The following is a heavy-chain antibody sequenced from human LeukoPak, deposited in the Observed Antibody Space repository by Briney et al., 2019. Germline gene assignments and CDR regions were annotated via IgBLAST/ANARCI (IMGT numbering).Heavy chain of an antibody. D-gene: IGHD6-13*01. J-gene: IGHJ4*02. CDR1: GFTFSNYG. CDR3: ARDPGYSSSWSVY. Sequence: GGSLRLSCAASGFTFSNYGLHWVRQAPGKGLEWVALLWYDGTNKYYADSVEGRFTISRDNSKNMLYLQMNSLRAEDTAVYYCARDPGYSSSWSVYWGQGTLVTVSS. CDR2: LWYDGTNK. V-gene: IGHV3-33*01.